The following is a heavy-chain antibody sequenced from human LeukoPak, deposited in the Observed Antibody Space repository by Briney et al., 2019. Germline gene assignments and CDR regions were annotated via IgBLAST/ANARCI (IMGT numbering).Heavy chain of an antibody. Sequence: GGSLRLSCAASGFTFSSYWMSWVRQAPGKWLEWVANIKQDGSEKYYVDSVKGRFTISRDNAKNSLYLQMNSLRAEDTAVYYCARACSSGWPDYFDYWGQGTLVTVSS. CDR1: GFTFSSYW. CDR2: IKQDGSEK. V-gene: IGHV3-7*01. D-gene: IGHD6-19*01. J-gene: IGHJ4*02. CDR3: ARACSSGWPDYFDY.